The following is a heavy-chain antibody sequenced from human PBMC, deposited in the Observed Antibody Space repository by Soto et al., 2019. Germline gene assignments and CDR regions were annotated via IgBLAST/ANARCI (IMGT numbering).Heavy chain of an antibody. CDR1: GYSFTIYC. Sequence: GESVKISCKGSGYSFTIYCISWVLQMPGKGLEWMGRIDPSDSYTNYSPSFQGHVTISADKSISTAYLQWSSLKASDTAMYYCARSHSSVDYGMDVWGQGTTVTVSS. D-gene: IGHD6-25*01. J-gene: IGHJ6*02. V-gene: IGHV5-10-1*01. CDR3: ARSHSSVDYGMDV. CDR2: IDPSDSYT.